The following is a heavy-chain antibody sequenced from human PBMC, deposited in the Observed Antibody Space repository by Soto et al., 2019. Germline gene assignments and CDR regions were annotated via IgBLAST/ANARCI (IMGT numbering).Heavy chain of an antibody. V-gene: IGHV2-5*02. J-gene: IGHJ4*02. Sequence: SGPTLVNPTQTLTLTCTFSGFSLSTTGVGVGWIRQPPGKALEWLAIIYWDDDKRYSPSLKSRLTITKDTSNNHVVLTMTNMDPVDTATYYCARESRRFFDCWGQGTLVTVSS. CDR2: IYWDDDK. D-gene: IGHD2-2*01. CDR3: ARESRRFFDC. CDR1: GFSLSTTGVG.